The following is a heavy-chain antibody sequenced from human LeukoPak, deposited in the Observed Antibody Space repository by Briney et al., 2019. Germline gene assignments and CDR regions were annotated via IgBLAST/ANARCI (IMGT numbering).Heavy chain of an antibody. CDR2: IIPIFGTA. Sequence: GASVKVSCKASGGTFSSYAISWVRQAPGQGLEWMGGIIPIFGTANYAQKFQGRVTITADESTSTAYMELSSLRSEDTAVYYCASSFYYDFLKRDPYYYMDVWGKGTTVTVSS. V-gene: IGHV1-69*13. D-gene: IGHD3-9*01. CDR1: GGTFSSYA. J-gene: IGHJ6*03. CDR3: ASSFYYDFLKRDPYYYMDV.